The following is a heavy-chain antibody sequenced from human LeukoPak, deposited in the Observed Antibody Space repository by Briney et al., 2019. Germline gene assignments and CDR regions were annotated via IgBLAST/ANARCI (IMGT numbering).Heavy chain of an antibody. CDR2: ISYDGSNK. Sequence: QSGGSLRLSCAASGFTFSSYAMHWVRQAPGKGLEWVAVISYDGSNKYYADSVKGRFTISRDNSKNTLYLQMNSLRAEDTAVYYCARDHLVEKWVFDYWGQGTLVTVSS. CDR1: GFTFSSYA. J-gene: IGHJ4*02. CDR3: ARDHLVEKWVFDY. D-gene: IGHD1-26*01. V-gene: IGHV3-30-3*01.